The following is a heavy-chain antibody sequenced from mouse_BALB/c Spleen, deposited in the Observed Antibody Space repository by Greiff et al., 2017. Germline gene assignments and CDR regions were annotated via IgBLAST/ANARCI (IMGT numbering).Heavy chain of an antibody. Sequence: QVQLQQSGAELAKPGASVKMSCKASGYTFTSYWMHWVKQRPGQGLEWIGYINPSTGYTEYNQKFKDKATLTADKSSSTAYMQLSSLTSEDSAVYYCARGTTMINAYYFDYWGQGTTLTVSS. J-gene: IGHJ2*01. D-gene: IGHD2-4*01. V-gene: IGHV1-7*01. CDR3: ARGTTMINAYYFDY. CDR2: INPSTGYT. CDR1: GYTFTSYW.